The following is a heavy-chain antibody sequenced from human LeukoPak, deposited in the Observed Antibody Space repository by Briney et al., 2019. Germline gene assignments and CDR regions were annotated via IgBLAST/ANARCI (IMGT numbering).Heavy chain of an antibody. CDR3: AKDVSWNWFDP. V-gene: IGHV3-30*18. CDR1: GFTFSTYA. Sequence: AGGSLRLSCAAPGFTFSTYAMHWVRQAPGKGLEWVAVISYDGSNKYYADSVKSRFTISRDNSKNTLYLQMKTLRAEDTAVYYCAKDVSWNWFDPWGQGTLVTVSS. J-gene: IGHJ5*02. CDR2: ISYDGSNK.